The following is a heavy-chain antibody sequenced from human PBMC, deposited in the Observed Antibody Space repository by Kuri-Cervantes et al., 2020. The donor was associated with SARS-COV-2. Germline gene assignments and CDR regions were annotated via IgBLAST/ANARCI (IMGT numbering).Heavy chain of an antibody. CDR2: ISGSGGST. CDR3: AKEASRGYSYGWVYYYYGMDV. Sequence: GGSLRLSCAASGFTFSSYAMSWVRQAPGKGLEWVSAISGSGGSTYSADSVKGRFTISRDNSKNTLYLQMNSLRAEDTAVYYCAKEASRGYSYGWVYYYYGMDVWGQGTTVTVSS. D-gene: IGHD5-18*01. J-gene: IGHJ6*02. CDR1: GFTFSSYA. V-gene: IGHV3-23*01.